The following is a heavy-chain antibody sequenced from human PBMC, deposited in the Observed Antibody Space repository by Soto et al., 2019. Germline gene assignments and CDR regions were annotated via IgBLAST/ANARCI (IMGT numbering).Heavy chain of an antibody. V-gene: IGHV1-69*13. CDR2: IIPIFGTA. D-gene: IGHD1-20*01. CDR3: ARALYNWNWFDP. Sequence: GASVKVSCKASGGTFSSYAISWVRQAPGQGLEWMGGIIPIFGTANYAQKFQGRVTITADESTSTAYMELRSLRSDDTAVYYCARALYNWNWFDPWGQGTLVTVSS. J-gene: IGHJ5*02. CDR1: GGTFSSYA.